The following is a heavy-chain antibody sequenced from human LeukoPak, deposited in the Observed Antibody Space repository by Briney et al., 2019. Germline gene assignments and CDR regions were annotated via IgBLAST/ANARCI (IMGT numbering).Heavy chain of an antibody. D-gene: IGHD3-22*01. V-gene: IGHV3-9*01. CDR2: ISWNSGSI. J-gene: IGHJ4*02. CDR3: AKDMMGYYYDSSGFDY. Sequence: GGSLRLSCAASGFTFDDYAMHWVRQAPGKGLEWVSGISWNSGSIGYADSVKGRFTISRDNAKNPLYLQMNSLRAEDTALYYCAKDMMGYYYDSSGFDYWGQGTLVTVSS. CDR1: GFTFDDYA.